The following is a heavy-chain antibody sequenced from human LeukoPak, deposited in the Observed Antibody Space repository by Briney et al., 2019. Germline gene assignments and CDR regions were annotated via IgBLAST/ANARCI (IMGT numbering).Heavy chain of an antibody. CDR1: DGSIKDYY. CDR2: IYSSGSS. D-gene: IGHD1-26*01. J-gene: IGHJ4*02. V-gene: IGHV4-4*07. CDR3: ARDRRILGATPAVTFFDY. Sequence: SETLSLTCSVSDGSIKDYYWSWIRQPAGKGLEWIGRIYSSGSSNYNPSLKSRVAMSVDTSKNHFSLKLNSVTAADTAVYYCARDRRILGATPAVTFFDYWGQGTLVTVSS.